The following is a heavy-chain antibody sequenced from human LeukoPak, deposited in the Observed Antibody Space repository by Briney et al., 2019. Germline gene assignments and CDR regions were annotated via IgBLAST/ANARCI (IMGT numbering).Heavy chain of an antibody. CDR1: GYIFTSYW. J-gene: IGHJ4*02. CDR2: IYPDSDT. CDR3: ARRYYYDNSSYPLDY. Sequence: GESLKISCKGSGYIFTSYWIGWVRQMPGKGLEWMGIIYPDSDTRYSPSFQGQVTISADKSISTAYLQWSSLKASDTAMYYCARRYYYDNSSYPLDYWGQGTLVTVSS. V-gene: IGHV5-51*01. D-gene: IGHD3-22*01.